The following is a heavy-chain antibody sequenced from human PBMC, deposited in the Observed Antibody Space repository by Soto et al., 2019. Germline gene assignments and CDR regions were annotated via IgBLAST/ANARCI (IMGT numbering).Heavy chain of an antibody. CDR2: ISWNSNTI. Sequence: GGPLRTSFAASGFTFDNYAMHWVRRGPGKGLEWFSGISWNSNTIAYADSSKGRFTISRDNAKNSLSLQMNSLGAGDTALYYCAKHTCQNWGQGTPVTVSS. CDR3: AKHTCQN. J-gene: IGHJ4*02. CDR1: GFTFDNYA. V-gene: IGHV3-9*01.